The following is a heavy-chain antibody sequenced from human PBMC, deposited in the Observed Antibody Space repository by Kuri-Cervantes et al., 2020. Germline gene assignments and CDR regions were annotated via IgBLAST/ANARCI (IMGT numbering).Heavy chain of an antibody. V-gene: IGHV4-38-2*02. J-gene: IGHJ6*03. D-gene: IGHD6-13*01. CDR2: TYHSGTT. Sequence: GSLRLSCTVSGYSISSGYFWGWIRQPPGKGLEWIASTYHSGTTYYNPSLKSRVTISVDTSKNQFSLKLSSVTAADTAVYYCARGSQQPPSWGYYYYYMDVWGKGTTVTVSS. CDR3: ARGSQQPPSWGYYYYYMDV. CDR1: GYSISSGYF.